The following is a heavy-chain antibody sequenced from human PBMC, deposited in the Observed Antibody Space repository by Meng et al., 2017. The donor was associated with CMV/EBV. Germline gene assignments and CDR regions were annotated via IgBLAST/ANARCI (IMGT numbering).Heavy chain of an antibody. CDR1: GFSLSTSAVG. Sequence: QVPLKESGPTLVKPTQALTLTCTFSGFSLSTSAVGVGWIRQPPGKALEWLALIYWDDDKRYSPSLKSRLTITKDTSKNQVVLTMTNMDPVDTATYYCARLYDSSSYYLGYFDYWGQGTLVTVSS. CDR2: IYWDDDK. CDR3: ARLYDSSSYYLGYFDY. V-gene: IGHV2-5*02. D-gene: IGHD3-22*01. J-gene: IGHJ4*02.